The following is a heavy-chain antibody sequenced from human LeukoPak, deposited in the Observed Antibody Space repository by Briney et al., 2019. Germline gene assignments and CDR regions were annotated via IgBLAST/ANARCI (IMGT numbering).Heavy chain of an antibody. CDR1: GGSFSGYY. D-gene: IGHD3-10*01. CDR2: INHSGST. CDR3: ASLWFGELRREWFDP. V-gene: IGHV4-34*01. J-gene: IGHJ5*02. Sequence: PSETLSLTCAVYGGSFSGYYWSWIRQPPGKGLEWIGEINHSGSTNYNPSLKSRVTISVDTSKNQFSLKLSSVTAADTAVYYCASLWFGELRREWFDPWGQGTLVTVSS.